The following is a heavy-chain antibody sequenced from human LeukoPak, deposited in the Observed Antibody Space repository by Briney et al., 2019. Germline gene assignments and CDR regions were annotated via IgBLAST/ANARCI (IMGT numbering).Heavy chain of an antibody. D-gene: IGHD6-19*01. CDR3: ARDTDSSGPGYWFDP. CDR2: IYYSGST. J-gene: IGHJ5*02. V-gene: IGHV4-59*01. CDR1: GGSISSYY. Sequence: SEALSLTCTVSGGSISSYYWSWIRQPPGKGLEWIGYIYYSGSTNCNPSLKSRVTISVDTSKNQFSLKLSSVTAADTAVYYCARDTDSSGPGYWFDPWGQGTLVTVSS.